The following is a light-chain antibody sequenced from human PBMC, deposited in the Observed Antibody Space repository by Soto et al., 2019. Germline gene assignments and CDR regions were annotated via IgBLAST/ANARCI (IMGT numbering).Light chain of an antibody. CDR1: QSVASW. Sequence: DIQMTQSPSTLSASVGARAPITCRASQSVASWLAWYQQKPGKAPKLLIFQASSLESGVPSRFSGSGSGTEFTLTLSGLQPDDFATYYCQQYHSSPWTFGQGTKVDIK. CDR2: QAS. V-gene: IGKV1-5*01. CDR3: QQYHSSPWT. J-gene: IGKJ1*01.